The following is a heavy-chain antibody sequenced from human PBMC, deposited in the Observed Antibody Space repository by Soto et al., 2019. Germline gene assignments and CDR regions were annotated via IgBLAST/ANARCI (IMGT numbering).Heavy chain of an antibody. CDR2: IYDTGST. Sequence: QVQLQESGPELVKPSETLSLTCTVSGSDITTYYWSWLRQSPGKGLEWIGHIYDTGSTTYNPSLKSRVTISVDTSNKQFSLRLTSVTAADTAVYYCARCPIDHNWFDPWGQGTLVTVSS. D-gene: IGHD3-9*01. J-gene: IGHJ5*02. V-gene: IGHV4-59*01. CDR3: ARCPIDHNWFDP. CDR1: GSDITTYY.